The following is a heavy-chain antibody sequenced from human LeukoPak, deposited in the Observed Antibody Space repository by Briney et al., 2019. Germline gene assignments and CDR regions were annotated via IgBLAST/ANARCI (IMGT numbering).Heavy chain of an antibody. CDR1: GGSISSGSYY. J-gene: IGHJ3*02. V-gene: IGHV4-61*02. CDR3: ARERGYSYGLDGFDI. D-gene: IGHD5-18*01. CDR2: IYTSGST. Sequence: PSETLSLTCTVSGGSISSGSYYWSWIRQPAGKGLEWIGRIYTSGSTNYNPSLKSRVTISVDMSKNLFPLKLSSVTAADTAMYYCARERGYSYGLDGFDIWGQATMVTVSS.